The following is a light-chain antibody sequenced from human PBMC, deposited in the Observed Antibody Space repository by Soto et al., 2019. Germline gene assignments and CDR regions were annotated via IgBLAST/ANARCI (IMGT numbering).Light chain of an antibody. CDR3: QQRSHWPPFT. J-gene: IGKJ2*01. Sequence: IVLTQSPATLSLSPGETATLSCRASQNVRGYLAWYQQRPGQAPRLLIYDASTRATGIPARFSGSGSGTDFTLTISSLEPEDFAVYYSQQRSHWPPFTFGQGTKLEIK. CDR2: DAS. V-gene: IGKV3-11*01. CDR1: QNVRGY.